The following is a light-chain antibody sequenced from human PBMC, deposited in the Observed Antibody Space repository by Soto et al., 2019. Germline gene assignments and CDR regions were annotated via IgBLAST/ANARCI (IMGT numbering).Light chain of an antibody. V-gene: IGLV2-14*01. J-gene: IGLJ2*01. Sequence: QSALTQPASVSGSPGQSITISCTATSSDVGGYNYVSWYQQHPGKAPKLMIFDVSNRPSGVSNRFSGSESGNTASLTISGLQAEDEADYYCSSYRSYSSPVVFGGGTKLTVL. CDR2: DVS. CDR1: SSDVGGYNY. CDR3: SSYRSYSSPVV.